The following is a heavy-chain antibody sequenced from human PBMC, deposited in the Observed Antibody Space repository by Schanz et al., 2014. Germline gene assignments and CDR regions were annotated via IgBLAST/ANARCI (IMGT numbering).Heavy chain of an antibody. CDR3: SKDKQGSRSDDS. Sequence: VQLVDSGGGLVKPGGSLRLSCAASGFNFKAYAMSWARQTPGKGLEWVSSITTGGNTYYRDSVKGRFIVSRDNSKNTLYLEMNRLRVDDTAVYYCSKDKQGSRSDDSWGQGTLVTVSS. CDR2: ITTGGNT. V-gene: IGHV3-23*04. J-gene: IGHJ5*01. CDR1: GFNFKAYA. D-gene: IGHD2-15*01.